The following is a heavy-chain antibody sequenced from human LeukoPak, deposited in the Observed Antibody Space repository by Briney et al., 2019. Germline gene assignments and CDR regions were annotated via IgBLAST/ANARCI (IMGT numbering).Heavy chain of an antibody. V-gene: IGHV3-9*01. CDR1: GFTFDDYA. D-gene: IGHD4-17*01. CDR3: AKGHFYDYGSYYFDY. J-gene: IGHJ4*02. CDR2: ISWNSGSI. Sequence: GGSLRLSCAASGFTFDDYAMHWVRQAPGKGLEWVSGISWNSGSIGYADSVKGRFTISRDNAKNSLYPQMNSLRAEDTALYYCAKGHFYDYGSYYFDYWGQGTLVTVSS.